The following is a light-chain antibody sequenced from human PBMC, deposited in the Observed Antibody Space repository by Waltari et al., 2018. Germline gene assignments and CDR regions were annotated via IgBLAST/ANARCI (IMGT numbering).Light chain of an antibody. CDR1: QRVSRN. CDR2: DAS. CDR3: QQRSNWPIT. V-gene: IGKV3-11*01. Sequence: EIVLTQSPATLSLSPGERATLSCRASQRVSRNLAWYQPKPGQAPRLLNYDASNRATGIASRFSGSGSGTDFTLTISSQEPEDFAVYCWQQRSNWPITFGQGTRLEIK. J-gene: IGKJ5*01.